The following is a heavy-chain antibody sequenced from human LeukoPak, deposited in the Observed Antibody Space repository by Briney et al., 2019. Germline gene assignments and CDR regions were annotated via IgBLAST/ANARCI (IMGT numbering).Heavy chain of an antibody. Sequence: PGGSLRLSCAASGFTVSSNYMSWVRQAPGKGLEWVSVIYSGGSTYYADSVKGRFTISRDNSKNTLYLQMNSLRAEDTAVYYCARNLAPRLGSDYWGQGTLVTVSS. CDR2: IYSGGST. CDR3: ARNLAPRLGSDY. CDR1: GFTVSSNY. V-gene: IGHV3-66*01. D-gene: IGHD7-27*01. J-gene: IGHJ4*02.